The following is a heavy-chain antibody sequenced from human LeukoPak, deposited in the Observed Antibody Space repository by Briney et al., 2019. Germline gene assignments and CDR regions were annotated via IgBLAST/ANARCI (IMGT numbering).Heavy chain of an antibody. J-gene: IGHJ4*02. CDR2: IYYSGST. Sequence: SETLSLTCTVSGGSISSSSYYWGWIRQPPGKGLEWIGSIYYSGSTYYNPSLKSRVTISVDTSKNQLSLKLSSVTAADTAVYYCARRNLLLAARAVDYWGQGTLVTVSS. CDR3: ARRNLLLAARAVDY. V-gene: IGHV4-39*01. CDR1: GGSISSSSYY. D-gene: IGHD6-6*01.